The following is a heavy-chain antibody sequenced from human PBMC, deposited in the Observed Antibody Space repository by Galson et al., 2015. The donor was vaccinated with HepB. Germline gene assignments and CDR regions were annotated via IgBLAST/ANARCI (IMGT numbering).Heavy chain of an antibody. CDR2: IGGSRGYT. CDR3: ARGRHIVAMKKGYYIEY. D-gene: IGHD5-12*01. CDR1: GFTLNDFY. J-gene: IGHJ4*02. Sequence: SLRLSCAASGFTLNDFYISWIRQAPGKGLEWISYIGGSRGYTHYADSVKGRFTISRDSVKKSVTLEMNSLGGGDTAVYYCARGRHIVAMKKGYYIEYWGRGTLVSVSS. V-gene: IGHV3-11*05.